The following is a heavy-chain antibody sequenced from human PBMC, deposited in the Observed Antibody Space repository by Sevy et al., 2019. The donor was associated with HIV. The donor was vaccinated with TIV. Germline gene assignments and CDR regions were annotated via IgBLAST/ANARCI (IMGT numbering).Heavy chain of an antibody. D-gene: IGHD1-7*01. CDR2: MNPNSGNT. V-gene: IGHV1-8*01. CDR1: GYTFSSHD. CDR3: ARDPSGNYLSPHYRDYYGLDV. Sequence: ASVKVSCKTSGYTFSSHDINWVRQAPGQGLEWMGWMNPNSGNTGYVQKFQVRVTMTRDSSIATAYMELRGLTSDDTAVSYCARDPSGNYLSPHYRDYYGLDVWGQGTAVSVSS. J-gene: IGHJ6*02.